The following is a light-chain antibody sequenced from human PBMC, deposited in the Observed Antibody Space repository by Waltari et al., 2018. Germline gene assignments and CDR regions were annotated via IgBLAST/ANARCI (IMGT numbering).Light chain of an antibody. Sequence: EIVLTQPPATLSVSPGESVTVSCSASQTITGSWLTWYHQKPGQAPRLLIYGASNRAPGIPDRFSGSGSGTDFTLTISRLEPEDSAVYYCQQYDGSVVTFGGGTKVEIK. V-gene: IGKV3-20*01. CDR3: QQYDGSVVT. J-gene: IGKJ4*01. CDR1: QTITGSW. CDR2: GAS.